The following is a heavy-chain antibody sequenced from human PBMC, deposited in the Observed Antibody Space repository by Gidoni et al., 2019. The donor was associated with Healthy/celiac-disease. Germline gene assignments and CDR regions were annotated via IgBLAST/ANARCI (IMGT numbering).Heavy chain of an antibody. D-gene: IGHD3-10*01. CDR2: IKQDGSEK. CDR1: GFPFSRYW. J-gene: IGHJ4*02. Sequence: EVQLVESGGGLVPPGGSLRLSCAASGFPFSRYWMSWVRQATGKGLEWVANIKQDGSEKYYVDSVKGRFTISRDNAKNSLYLQMNSLRAEDTAVYYCARERPYGSGLDYWGQGTLVTVSS. CDR3: ARERPYGSGLDY. V-gene: IGHV3-7*01.